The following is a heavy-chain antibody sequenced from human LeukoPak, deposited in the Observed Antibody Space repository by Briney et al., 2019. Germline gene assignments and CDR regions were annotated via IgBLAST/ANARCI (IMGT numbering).Heavy chain of an antibody. CDR1: GGSVSSGDYY. D-gene: IGHD3-10*01. Sequence: SETLSLTCTVSGGSVSSGDYYWSWIRQPPGKGQEWIGYIYYSGSTYYNPSLKSRITISVDTSKNQFSLKLSSVTAADTALYYCARGITRRRTFDIWGQGTMVTVSS. CDR3: ARGITRRRTFDI. CDR2: IYYSGST. J-gene: IGHJ3*02. V-gene: IGHV4-30-4*01.